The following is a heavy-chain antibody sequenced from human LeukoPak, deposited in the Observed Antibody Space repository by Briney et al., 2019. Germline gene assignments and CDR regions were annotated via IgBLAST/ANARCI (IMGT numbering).Heavy chain of an antibody. J-gene: IGHJ4*02. CDR1: GFTFSSYS. CDR3: ARGFYSDAVGY. CDR2: ISSSSSTI. Sequence: GGSLRLSCAASGFTFSSYSMNWVRQAPGKGLEWVSYISSSSSTIYYADFVKGRFTISRDNAKNSLYLQMNSLRAEDTAVYYCARGFYSDAVGYWGQGTLVTVSS. D-gene: IGHD4-11*01. V-gene: IGHV3-48*01.